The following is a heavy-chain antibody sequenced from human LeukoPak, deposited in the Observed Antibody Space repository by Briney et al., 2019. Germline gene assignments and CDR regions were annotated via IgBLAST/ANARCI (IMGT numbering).Heavy chain of an antibody. V-gene: IGHV1-2*06. CDR1: GYTFTGYY. D-gene: IGHD5-24*01. J-gene: IGHJ4*02. CDR3: ARIDGYNAPLDY. Sequence: ASVKVSCKASGYTFTGYYMHWVRRAPGQGLEWMGRINPNSGGTNYAQKFQGRVTMTRDTSISTAYMELSRLRSDDTAVYYCARIDGYNAPLDYWGQGTLVTVSS. CDR2: INPNSGGT.